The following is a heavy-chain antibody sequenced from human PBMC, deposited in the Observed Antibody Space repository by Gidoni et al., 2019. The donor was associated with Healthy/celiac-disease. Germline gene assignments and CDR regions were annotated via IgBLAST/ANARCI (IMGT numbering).Heavy chain of an antibody. V-gene: IGHV3-7*01. J-gene: IGHJ5*02. D-gene: IGHD2-2*01. Sequence: EVQLVESGGGLVQPGGSLRLSCAASGFTFSSYWMSWVRQAPGKGLEWVANIKQDGSEKYYGDSVKGRFTISRDNAKNSLYLQMNSLRAEDTAVYYCARTVIAYCSSTSCLQNNWFDPWGQGTLVTVSS. CDR1: GFTFSSYW. CDR2: IKQDGSEK. CDR3: ARTVIAYCSSTSCLQNNWFDP.